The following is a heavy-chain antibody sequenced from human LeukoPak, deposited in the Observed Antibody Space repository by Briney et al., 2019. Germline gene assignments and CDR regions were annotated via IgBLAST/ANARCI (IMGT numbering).Heavy chain of an antibody. V-gene: IGHV3-30*18. Sequence: GGSLRLSCAASGFTFSSYGMHWVRQAPGKGLEWVAVISYDGSNKYYADSVKGRFTISRDNSKNTLYLQMNSLRAEDTAVYYCAKVLGYCSSTSCYIRTAYYGMDVWGRGTTVTVSS. J-gene: IGHJ6*02. CDR2: ISYDGSNK. CDR1: GFTFSSYG. D-gene: IGHD2-2*02. CDR3: AKVLGYCSSTSCYIRTAYYGMDV.